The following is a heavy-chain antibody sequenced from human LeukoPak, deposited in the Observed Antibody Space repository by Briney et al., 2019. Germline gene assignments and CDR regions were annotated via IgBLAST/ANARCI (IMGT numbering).Heavy chain of an antibody. J-gene: IGHJ4*02. D-gene: IGHD4-17*01. CDR1: GGSLSNYY. Sequence: PSETLSLTCTVSGGSLSNYYWSWIRQPPGKGLEWIGYISYSGSINYNPSLKSRVTISVDMSKNQFSLQLSPVTAADTAVYYCARQSRDGDYIAKLFDYWGQGTLVTVSS. CDR3: ARQSRDGDYIAKLFDY. V-gene: IGHV4-59*08. CDR2: ISYSGSI.